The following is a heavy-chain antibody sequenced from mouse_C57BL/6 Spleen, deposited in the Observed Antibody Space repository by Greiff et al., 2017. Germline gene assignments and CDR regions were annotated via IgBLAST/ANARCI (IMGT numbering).Heavy chain of an antibody. J-gene: IGHJ4*01. CDR1: GYSFTGYF. D-gene: IGHD2-1*01. CDR2: INPYNGDT. V-gene: IGHV1-20*01. CDR3: ASPLYYGNYPFYYAMDY. Sequence: EVQLQQSGPELVKPGDSVKISCKASGYSFTGYFMNWVMQSHGKSLEWIGRINPYNGDTFYNQKFKGKATLTVDKSSSTAHMELRSLTSEDSAVYYCASPLYYGNYPFYYAMDYWGQGTSVTVSS.